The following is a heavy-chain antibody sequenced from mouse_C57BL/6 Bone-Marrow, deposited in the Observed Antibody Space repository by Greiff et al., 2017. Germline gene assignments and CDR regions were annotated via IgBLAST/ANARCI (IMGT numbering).Heavy chain of an antibody. CDR2: IHPNSGST. CDR1: GYTFTSYW. Sequence: QVQLKQPGAELVKPGASVKLSCKASGYTFTSYWMHWVKQRPGQGLAWIGMIHPNSGSTNYNEKFKSKATLTVDKSSSTAYMQLSSLTSEDSAVYDCAPTITTVVATDYWGQGTTLTVSS. V-gene: IGHV1-64*01. CDR3: APTITTVVATDY. D-gene: IGHD1-1*01. J-gene: IGHJ2*01.